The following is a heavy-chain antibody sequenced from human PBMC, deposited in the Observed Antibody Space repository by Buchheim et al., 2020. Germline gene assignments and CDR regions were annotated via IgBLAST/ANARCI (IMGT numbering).Heavy chain of an antibody. D-gene: IGHD3-22*01. Sequence: QVQLVESGGGVVQPGRSLRLSCAASGFTFSTYAMHWVRQAPGKGLEWVAAISFDGTDKYSADSVKGRLTISRDTSKNTLFLQMNSLRPEDTAVYYCARGGYYDSGAYYTGAFDLWGQGT. CDR1: GFTFSTYA. CDR2: ISFDGTDK. J-gene: IGHJ3*01. CDR3: ARGGYYDSGAYYTGAFDL. V-gene: IGHV3-30*04.